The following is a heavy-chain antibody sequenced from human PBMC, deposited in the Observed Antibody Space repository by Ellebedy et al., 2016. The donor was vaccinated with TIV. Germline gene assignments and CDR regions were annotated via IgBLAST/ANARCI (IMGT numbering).Heavy chain of an antibody. CDR1: GFTFSTYQ. D-gene: IGHD2-21*02. CDR3: AGDASCGVDCYHPAHFRY. J-gene: IGHJ4*02. Sequence: GESLKISXSASGFTFSTYQMSWVRQAPGKGLEWVAKLKQDGGEQCYVDSVKGRFTISRDNAKNSLYLQMNSLRAEDTAVYYCAGDASCGVDCYHPAHFRYWGQGTVVTVSS. V-gene: IGHV3-7*01. CDR2: LKQDGGEQ.